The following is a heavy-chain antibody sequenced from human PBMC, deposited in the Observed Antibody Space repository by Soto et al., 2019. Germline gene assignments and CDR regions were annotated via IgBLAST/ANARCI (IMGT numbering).Heavy chain of an antibody. V-gene: IGHV4-30-2*01. CDR3: ARGRLVPAVNFDY. CDR1: GGSISSGGYS. D-gene: IGHD2-2*01. Sequence: SETLSLTCAVSGGSISSGGYSWSWIRQPPGKGLEWIGYIYHSGSTYYNPSLKSRVTISVDRSKNQFSLKLSSVTAADTAVYYCARGRLVPAVNFDYWGLGTLVTVSS. CDR2: IYHSGST. J-gene: IGHJ4*02.